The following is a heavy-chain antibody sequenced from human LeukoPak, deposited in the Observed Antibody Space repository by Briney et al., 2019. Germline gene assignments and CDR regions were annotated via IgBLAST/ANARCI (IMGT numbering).Heavy chain of an antibody. J-gene: IGHJ6*03. D-gene: IGHD2-2*01. V-gene: IGHV1-8*01. CDR3: ARGWGYCSSTSCYAADYYYYYMDV. CDR2: MYPKRGNT. Sequence: ASVKVSCKASGYTFTSYDINWVPQATRQGLESMGGMYPKRGNTGSAQKFQGRVTKTRNHSISTAYMEVSGLRSEDTAVYYCARGWGYCSSTSCYAADYYYYYMDVWGKGTTVTVS. CDR1: GYTFTSYD.